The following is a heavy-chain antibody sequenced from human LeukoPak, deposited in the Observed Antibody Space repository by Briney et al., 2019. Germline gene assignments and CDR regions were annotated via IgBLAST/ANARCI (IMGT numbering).Heavy chain of an antibody. Sequence: GGSLRLSCAVSGFTFSNAWMSWVRQAPEKGLEWVGRIKSKTDGGTTDYAAPVKGRFTISRDDSKNTPYLQMNSLKTEDTAVYYCTTEFLYPSEQYGSGIDYWGQGTLVTVSS. CDR1: GFTFSNAW. J-gene: IGHJ4*02. CDR2: IKSKTDGGTT. CDR3: TTEFLYPSEQYGSGIDY. V-gene: IGHV3-15*01. D-gene: IGHD3-10*01.